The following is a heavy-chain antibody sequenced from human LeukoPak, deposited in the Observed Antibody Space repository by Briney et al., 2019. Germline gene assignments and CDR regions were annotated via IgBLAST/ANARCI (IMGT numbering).Heavy chain of an antibody. J-gene: IGHJ3*02. Sequence: GESLKISCKGSGYSFTSYWIGWVRQMPGKGLEWMGIIYPGDSDTRYSPSFQGQVTISADKSISTAYLQWSSLKASDTAMYYCAKPKPHGYSSGWYWGAFDIWGQGTMVTVSS. CDR2: IYPGDSDT. V-gene: IGHV5-51*01. D-gene: IGHD6-19*01. CDR3: AKPKPHGYSSGWYWGAFDI. CDR1: GYSFTSYW.